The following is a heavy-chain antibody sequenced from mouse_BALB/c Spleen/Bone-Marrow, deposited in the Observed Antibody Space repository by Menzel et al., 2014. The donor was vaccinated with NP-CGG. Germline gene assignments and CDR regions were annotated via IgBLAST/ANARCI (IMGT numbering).Heavy chain of an antibody. D-gene: IGHD1-1*01. J-gene: IGHJ2*01. CDR3: ARQGYYGRSGY. CDR1: GFDFSRYW. V-gene: IGHV4-1*02. Sequence: EVQLQQSGGGLVQPGGSLKLSCAASGFDFSRYWMSWVRQAPGKGLEWIGEINPDSSTINYTPSLKDKFIISRDNAKNTLYLQMSKVRSEDTALYYCARQGYYGRSGYWGQGTTLTVSS. CDR2: INPDSSTI.